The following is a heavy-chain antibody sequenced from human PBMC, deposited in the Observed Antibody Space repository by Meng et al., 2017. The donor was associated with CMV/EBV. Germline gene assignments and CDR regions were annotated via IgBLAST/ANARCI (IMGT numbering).Heavy chain of an antibody. V-gene: IGHV1-18*01. D-gene: IGHD6-13*01. Sequence: ASVKVSCKASGYTFTSYGISWVRQAPGQGLEWMGWISVYNGNTNYEQKFQGRVTMTTDTSTRTAYMELRSMRSDDTAVYYCARVGPRSSSSRGYFDYWGQGTLVTVSS. CDR2: ISVYNGNT. J-gene: IGHJ4*02. CDR1: GYTFTSYG. CDR3: ARVGPRSSSSRGYFDY.